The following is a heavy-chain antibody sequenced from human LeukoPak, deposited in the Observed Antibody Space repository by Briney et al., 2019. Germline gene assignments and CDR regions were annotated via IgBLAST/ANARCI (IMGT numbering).Heavy chain of an antibody. Sequence: SGGSLRLSCAASGFTFSSYGMHWVRQAPGKGLEWVAFIRYDRSNKYYADSVKGRFTISRDNSKNTLYLQMKSLRAEDTAVYYCAFPGGSGWSFDYWGQGTLVTVSS. CDR3: AFPGGSGWSFDY. V-gene: IGHV3-30*02. CDR1: GFTFSSYG. J-gene: IGHJ4*02. CDR2: IRYDRSNK. D-gene: IGHD6-19*01.